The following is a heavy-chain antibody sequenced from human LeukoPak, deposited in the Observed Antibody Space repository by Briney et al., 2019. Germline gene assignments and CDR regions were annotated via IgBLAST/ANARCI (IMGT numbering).Heavy chain of an antibody. J-gene: IGHJ4*01. CDR2: IYNNDNT. Sequence: PGGSLRLSCAASGFTFSAAWMNWVRQAPGKGLEWVSTIYNNDNTNYGDSVEGRFAVSRDSSTNTLYLQMYSLRAEDTAVYFCARASRWLAFDQWGQGTLVTVSS. D-gene: IGHD4-23*01. CDR1: GFTFSAAW. CDR3: ARASRWLAFDQ. V-gene: IGHV3-66*01.